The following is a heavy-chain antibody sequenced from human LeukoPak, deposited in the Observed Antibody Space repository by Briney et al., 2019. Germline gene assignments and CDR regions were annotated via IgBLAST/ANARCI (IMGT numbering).Heavy chain of an antibody. CDR1: GFTVSDNY. V-gene: IGHV3-53*01. CDR3: AKEWGVDYGLRY. Sequence: GGSLRLSCTTSGFTVSDNYMSWVRQAPGKGLEWVSVIYSGGRTYYADSVKGRFTISRDNSKNTLYLQMNSLRAEDTAVYYCAKEWGVDYGLRYWGQGTLVTVSS. D-gene: IGHD4-17*01. CDR2: IYSGGRT. J-gene: IGHJ4*02.